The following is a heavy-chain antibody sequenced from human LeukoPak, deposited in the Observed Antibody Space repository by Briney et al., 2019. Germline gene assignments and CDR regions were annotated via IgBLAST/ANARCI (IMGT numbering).Heavy chain of an antibody. J-gene: IGHJ5*02. CDR1: GYRFTSYW. Sequence: GESLKISCKGSGYRFTSYWISWVRLMPGKGLEWMGRIDPSDSYTNYSPSFQGHVTISADKSISTAYLQWSSLKASDNAMYYCAQSRITGTTDWFDPWGQGTLVTVSS. D-gene: IGHD1-7*01. V-gene: IGHV5-10-1*01. CDR2: IDPSDSYT. CDR3: AQSRITGTTDWFDP.